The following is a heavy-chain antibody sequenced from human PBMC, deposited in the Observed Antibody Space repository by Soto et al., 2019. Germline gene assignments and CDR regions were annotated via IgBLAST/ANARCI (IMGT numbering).Heavy chain of an antibody. CDR3: ARDFLLGFGELVVSFDY. CDR2: ISYDGSNK. V-gene: IGHV3-30-3*01. D-gene: IGHD3-10*01. CDR1: GFTFSSYA. Sequence: GGSLRLSCAASGFTFSSYAMHWVRQAPGKGLEWVAVISYDGSNKYYADSVKGRFTISRDNSKNTLYLQMNSLRAEDTAVYYCARDFLLGFGELVVSFDYWGQGTLVTVSS. J-gene: IGHJ4*02.